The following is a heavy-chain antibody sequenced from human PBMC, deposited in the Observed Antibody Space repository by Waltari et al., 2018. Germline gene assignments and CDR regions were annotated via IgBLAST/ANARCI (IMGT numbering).Heavy chain of an antibody. CDR2: IVVGSGNT. CDR1: GFTFTSPA. J-gene: IGHJ4*02. D-gene: IGHD2-8*01. V-gene: IGHV1-58*02. CDR3: AATYYPPWPSSDY. Sequence: QMQLVQSGPEVKKPGTSVKVSCKASGFTFTSPAMQWVRQARGQRLEWIGWIVVGSGNTNYAQKFQERVTITRDMSTSTAYMELSSLRSEDTAVYYCAATYYPPWPSSDYWGQGTLVTVSS.